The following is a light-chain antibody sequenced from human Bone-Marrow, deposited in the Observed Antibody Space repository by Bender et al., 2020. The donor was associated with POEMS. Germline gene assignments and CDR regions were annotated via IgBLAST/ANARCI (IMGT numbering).Light chain of an antibody. CDR2: DVS. V-gene: IGLV2-14*01. J-gene: IGLJ2*01. CDR3: SSYTTSSIMV. CDR1: NSDVGGYNY. Sequence: QSALTQPASVSGSPGQSITISCTGTNSDVGGYNYVSWYQRHPGKAPKLMIYDVSKRPSGVSNRFSGSKSGNTASLTISGLQAEDEADYYCSSYTTSSIMVFGGGTKLTVL.